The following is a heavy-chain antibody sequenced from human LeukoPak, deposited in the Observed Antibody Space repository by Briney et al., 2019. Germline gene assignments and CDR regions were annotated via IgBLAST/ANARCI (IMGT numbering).Heavy chain of an antibody. CDR1: GYTFTSYY. J-gene: IGHJ6*02. Sequence: GASVKVSCKASGYTFTSYYMHWVRQAPGQGLEWMGIINPSGGSTSYAQKFQGRVTMTRDTSTSTVYMELSSLRSEDTAVYYCARLQWLVRIYYYGMDVWGQGTTVTVSS. D-gene: IGHD6-19*01. CDR2: INPSGGST. CDR3: ARLQWLVRIYYYGMDV. V-gene: IGHV1-46*01.